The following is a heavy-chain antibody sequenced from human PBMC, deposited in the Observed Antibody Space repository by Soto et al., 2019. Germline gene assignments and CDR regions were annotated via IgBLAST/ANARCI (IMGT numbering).Heavy chain of an antibody. J-gene: IGHJ6*02. Sequence: PGGSLRLSGAVCGFPFDSYSISWVRQAPWQGLEWLASLSSGSFYIFHADSIRGRFTISRDDAKNLLFLQMNSLTIEDTATYYCAREANTIHAHQGLDVWGQGTAVAVSS. CDR3: AREANTIHAHQGLDV. CDR2: LSSGSFYI. D-gene: IGHD3-3*01. CDR1: GFPFDSYS. V-gene: IGHV3-21*01.